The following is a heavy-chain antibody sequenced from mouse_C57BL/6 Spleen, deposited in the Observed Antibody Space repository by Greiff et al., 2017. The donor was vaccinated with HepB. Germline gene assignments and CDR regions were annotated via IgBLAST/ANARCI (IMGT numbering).Heavy chain of an antibody. D-gene: IGHD4-1*02. J-gene: IGHJ2*01. CDR1: GYTFTSYW. Sequence: VKLQQPGTELVKPGASVKLSCKASGYTFTSYWMHWVKQRPGQGLEWIGNINPSNGGTNYNEKFKSKATLTVDKSSSTADMQLSRLTSEDSAVYYCARRRANWANYFDYWGQGTTLTVSS. V-gene: IGHV1-53*01. CDR3: ARRRANWANYFDY. CDR2: INPSNGGT.